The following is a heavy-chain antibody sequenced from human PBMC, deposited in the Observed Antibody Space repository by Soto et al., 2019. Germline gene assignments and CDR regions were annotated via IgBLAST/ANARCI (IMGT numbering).Heavy chain of an antibody. CDR2: ISSSSSYI. Sequence: PVGSLRLSCAASGFTFSSYSMNWVRQAPGKGLEWVSSISSSSSYIYYADSVKGRFTISRDNAKNSLYLQMNSLRAEDTAVYYCARDPYCTNGVCYTYFDYWGQGTLVTVSS. D-gene: IGHD2-8*01. CDR1: GFTFSSYS. V-gene: IGHV3-21*01. CDR3: ARDPYCTNGVCYTYFDY. J-gene: IGHJ4*02.